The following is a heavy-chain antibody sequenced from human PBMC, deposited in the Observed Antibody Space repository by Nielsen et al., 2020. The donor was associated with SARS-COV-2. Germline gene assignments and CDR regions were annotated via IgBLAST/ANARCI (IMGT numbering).Heavy chain of an antibody. CDR2: IYSGGTT. CDR3: ARDPLGIGYFDL. D-gene: IGHD7-27*01. V-gene: IGHV3-53*01. Sequence: GESLKITCAASGFTVTNSYMSWVRQAPGKGLEWVSVIYSGGTTYYADSVQGRFTISRDNSKNMVYLQMNSLRAEDTAMYYCARDPLGIGYFDLWGRGTLVTVSS. J-gene: IGHJ2*01. CDR1: GFTVTNSY.